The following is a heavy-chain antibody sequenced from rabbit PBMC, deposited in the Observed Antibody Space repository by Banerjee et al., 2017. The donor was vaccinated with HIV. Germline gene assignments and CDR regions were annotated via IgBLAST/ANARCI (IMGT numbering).Heavy chain of an antibody. CDR3: ARDDAGNGWFLNL. J-gene: IGHJ4*01. V-gene: IGHV1S40*01. D-gene: IGHD4-2*01. Sequence: QSLEESGGDLVKPGASLTLTCTASGFSFSDIYDMCWVRQAPGKGLEWIACIYTGDGHTYYASWAKGRFTISKTSSTTVTLQMTSLTAADTATYFCARDDAGNGWFLNLWGQGTLVTVS. CDR1: GFSFSDIYD. CDR2: IYTGDGHT.